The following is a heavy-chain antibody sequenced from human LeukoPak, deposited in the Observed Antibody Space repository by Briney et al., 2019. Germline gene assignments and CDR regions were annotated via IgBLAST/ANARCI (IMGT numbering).Heavy chain of an antibody. CDR2: IIPIFGTA. CDR3: ARHEDILRNNYFDY. V-gene: IGHV1-69*05. D-gene: IGHD2-15*01. CDR1: GGTFSSYA. J-gene: IGHJ4*02. Sequence: SVKVSCKASGGTFSSYAISWVRQAPGQGLEWMRRIIPIFGTANYAQKFQGRVTITTDESTSTAYMELSSLRSEDTAVHYCARHEDILRNNYFDYWGQGTLVTVSS.